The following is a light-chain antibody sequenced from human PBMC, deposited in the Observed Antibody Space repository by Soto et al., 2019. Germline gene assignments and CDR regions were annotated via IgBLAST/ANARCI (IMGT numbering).Light chain of an antibody. CDR3: QQRSVWPLT. Sequence: EIVLTQFPATLSLSPVDGATLSSRASQSVSSYLAWYQQKRGQAPRLLIYDSSHRATGVPARFSGSGSGTDLSIIISSLEPEDFEVYYCQQRSVWPLTFGGGTKVDIK. CDR2: DSS. V-gene: IGKV3-11*01. CDR1: QSVSSY. J-gene: IGKJ4*01.